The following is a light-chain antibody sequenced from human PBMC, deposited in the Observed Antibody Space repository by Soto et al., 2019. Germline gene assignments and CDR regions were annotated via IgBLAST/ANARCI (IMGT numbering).Light chain of an antibody. CDR3: QQYNSYPWA. Sequence: DIQMTQSPSTQSASVGDRVTITCRASQSISSWLAWYQQKPGKAPKLLIYDASSLESGVPSRFSGSGSGTEFTLTISSLQPDDFATYYFQQYNSYPWAFGQGTKVEIK. CDR2: DAS. V-gene: IGKV1-5*01. CDR1: QSISSW. J-gene: IGKJ1*01.